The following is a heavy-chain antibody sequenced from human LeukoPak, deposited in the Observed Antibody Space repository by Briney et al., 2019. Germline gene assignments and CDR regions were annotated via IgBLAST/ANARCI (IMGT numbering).Heavy chain of an antibody. CDR1: GFTFSSYE. Sequence: GGSLRLSCAASGFTFSSYEMSWVRQAPGKGLEWVSAISGSGGSTYYADSVKGRFTISRDNSKNTLYLQMNSLRAEDTAVYYCAKDHYDSSGYYYFDYWGQGTLVTVSS. D-gene: IGHD3-22*01. CDR2: ISGSGGST. V-gene: IGHV3-23*01. CDR3: AKDHYDSSGYYYFDY. J-gene: IGHJ4*02.